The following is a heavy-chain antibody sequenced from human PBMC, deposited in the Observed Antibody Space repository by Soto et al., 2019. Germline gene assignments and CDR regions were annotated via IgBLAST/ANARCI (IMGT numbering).Heavy chain of an antibody. J-gene: IGHJ4*02. CDR1: GLAFAAYD. V-gene: IGHV3-23*01. D-gene: IGHD3-9*01. Sequence: PGGSLRLSCAVSGLAFAAYDMSWVRQAPGKGLEWVSSIGGGAVNTYYADSVRGRFTISRDNSKNTLYLQMNSLRADDTAVYYCAKVRCPDMDDYWGQGTPVTVSS. CDR2: IGGGAVNT. CDR3: AKVRCPDMDDY.